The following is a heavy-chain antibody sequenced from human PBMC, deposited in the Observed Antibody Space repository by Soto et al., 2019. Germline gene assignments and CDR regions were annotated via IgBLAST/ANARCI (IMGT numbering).Heavy chain of an antibody. Sequence: QVQLVQSGAEVKKPGASVKVSCKTSGYTFSSYDINWVRQATGQGLEWVGWMNPNNGNTGYAQKFQGTVTMTRDTSIPTVYMELSSLRYEDTALYYCARAPRGYTYGGFDYWGQGTLVIVSS. J-gene: IGHJ4*02. CDR1: GYTFSSYD. CDR3: ARAPRGYTYGGFDY. CDR2: MNPNNGNT. V-gene: IGHV1-8*01. D-gene: IGHD5-18*01.